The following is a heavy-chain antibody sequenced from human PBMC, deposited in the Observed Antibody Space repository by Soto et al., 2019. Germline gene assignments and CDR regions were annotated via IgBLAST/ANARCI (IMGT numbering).Heavy chain of an antibody. CDR2: ISPK. D-gene: IGHD1-1*01. CDR3: ARDDAFGNENAFDL. V-gene: IGHV3-33*01. Sequence: HPGGSLRLYCAVSGFSFRTYGFHWVRQPPGKGLEWVAVISPKGHSDSVEGRFTISRDNSKDTLYLQVNNLRAEDTAVYYCARDDAFGNENAFDLWGQGTMVTVSS. J-gene: IGHJ3*01. CDR1: GFSFRTYG.